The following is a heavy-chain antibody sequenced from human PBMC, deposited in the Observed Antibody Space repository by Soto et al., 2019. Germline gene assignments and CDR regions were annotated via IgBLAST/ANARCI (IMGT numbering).Heavy chain of an antibody. CDR1: GGSVNSHY. J-gene: IGHJ5*02. D-gene: IGHD3-10*01. CDR2: IHYSGGT. CDR3: ARESAGSGKNNWFDP. Sequence: PSETLCLTCTVYGGSVNSHYWSWIRQPPGKGLEWIGFIHYSGGTKYNPSLESRVTMSVDTSQNQLSLRLNSVTAADTAVYYCARESAGSGKNNWFDPWGLGTLVTVSS. V-gene: IGHV4-59*02.